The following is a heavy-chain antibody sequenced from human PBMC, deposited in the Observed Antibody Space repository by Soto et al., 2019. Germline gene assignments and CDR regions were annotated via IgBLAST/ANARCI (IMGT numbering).Heavy chain of an antibody. CDR1: GGSISSYY. Sequence: PSETLSLTCTVSGGSISSYYWSWIRQPPGKGLEWIGYIYYSGSTNYNPSLKSRVTISVDTSKNQFSLKLSSVTAADTAVYYCAREYYYDSSGYYYRVFDYWGQGTLVTVSS. CDR3: AREYYYDSSGYYYRVFDY. D-gene: IGHD3-22*01. J-gene: IGHJ4*02. V-gene: IGHV4-59*01. CDR2: IYYSGST.